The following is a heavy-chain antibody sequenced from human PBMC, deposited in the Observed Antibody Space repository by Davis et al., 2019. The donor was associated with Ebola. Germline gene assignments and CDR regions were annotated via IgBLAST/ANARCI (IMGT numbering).Heavy chain of an antibody. CDR2: IYPGDSDT. V-gene: IGHV5-51*01. D-gene: IGHD1-26*01. Sequence: PGGSLRLSCKGSGYSFTSYWIGWVRQLPGKGLEWMGIIYPGDSDTRYSPSFQGQVTISADKSISTAYLQWSSLKASDTAMYYCARWWELLHFDYWGQGTLVTVSS. J-gene: IGHJ4*02. CDR1: GYSFTSYW. CDR3: ARWWELLHFDY.